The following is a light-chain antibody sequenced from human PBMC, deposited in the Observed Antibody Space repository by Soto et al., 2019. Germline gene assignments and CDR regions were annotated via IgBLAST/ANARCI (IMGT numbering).Light chain of an antibody. J-gene: IGKJ1*01. CDR1: QSVSSY. CDR2: DAS. V-gene: IGKV3-11*01. CDR3: QQYNSYSPT. Sequence: VLTQSPATLSLSPGERATLSCRASQSVSSYLAWYQQKPGQAPRLLIYDASNRATGIPARFSGSGSGTEFTLTISSLQPDDFATYYCQQYNSYSPTFGQGTKWIS.